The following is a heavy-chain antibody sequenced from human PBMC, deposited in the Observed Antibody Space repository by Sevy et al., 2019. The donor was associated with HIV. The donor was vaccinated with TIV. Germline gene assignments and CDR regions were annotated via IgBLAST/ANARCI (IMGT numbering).Heavy chain of an antibody. CDR2: ISSSGSTI. CDR1: GFTFSSYE. CDR3: ATSRRDDYNYFFDY. Sequence: GGSLRLSCAASGFTFSSYEMNWVRQAPGKGLEWVSYISSSGSTIYYADSVKGRFTISRNNAKNSVHLQMNSLRAEDTALYYCATSRRDDYNYFFDYWGQGTLVTVSS. D-gene: IGHD4-4*01. V-gene: IGHV3-48*03. J-gene: IGHJ4*02.